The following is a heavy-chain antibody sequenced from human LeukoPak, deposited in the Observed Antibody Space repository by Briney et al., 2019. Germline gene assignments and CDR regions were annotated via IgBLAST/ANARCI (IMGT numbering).Heavy chain of an antibody. CDR2: INPTGTRT. D-gene: IGHD3-10*01. J-gene: IGHJ4*02. CDR1: GYTFINNW. Sequence: GASVKVSCKASGYTFINNWMHWVRQAPGQGLEWVGLINPTGTRTLYAQKFQGRVTLTRDMSTTTDYMELSSLTSEDTAVYYCARDRLNYGSGHDYWGQGTLVTVSS. CDR3: ARDRLNYGSGHDY. V-gene: IGHV1-46*01.